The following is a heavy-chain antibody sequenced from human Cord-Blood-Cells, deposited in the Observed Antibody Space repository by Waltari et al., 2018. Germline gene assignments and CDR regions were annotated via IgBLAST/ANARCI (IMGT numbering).Heavy chain of an antibody. D-gene: IGHD1-26*01. CDR2: IYYSGST. Sequence: QLQLQESGPGLVQPSETLSLTCTVSGGSLSSRSYYWGWIRQPPGKGLEWIGSIYYSGSTYYNPSLKKRVTISVDTSKNQFALKLSSVTAADTAVYYCARGSGSYYYYYYYGMDVWGQGTTVTVSS. V-gene: IGHV4-39*01. CDR3: ARGSGSYYYYYYYGMDV. CDR1: GGSLSSRSYY. J-gene: IGHJ6*02.